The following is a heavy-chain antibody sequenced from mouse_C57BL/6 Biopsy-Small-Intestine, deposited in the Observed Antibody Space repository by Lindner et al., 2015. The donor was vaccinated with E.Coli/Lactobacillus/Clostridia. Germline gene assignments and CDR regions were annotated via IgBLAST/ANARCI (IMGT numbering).Heavy chain of an antibody. CDR2: INPSSGYT. Sequence: VQLQESGAELAKPGASVKLSCKASGYTFTSYWMHWVKQRPGQGLEWIGYINPSSGYTKYNQKFKDKATLTADKSSSTVYMQLTNLTSEDSAVFFCTREDGSGPFPYWGQGTLVTVSA. CDR1: GYTFTSYW. V-gene: IGHV1-7*01. D-gene: IGHD1-1*01. CDR3: TREDGSGPFPY. J-gene: IGHJ3*01.